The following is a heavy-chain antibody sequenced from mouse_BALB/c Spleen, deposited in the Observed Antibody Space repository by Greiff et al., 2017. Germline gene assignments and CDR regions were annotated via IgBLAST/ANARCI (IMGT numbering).Heavy chain of an antibody. CDR3: ARQEGSSYRFAY. D-gene: IGHD1-1*01. Sequence: EVMLVESGGGLVKLGGSLKLSCAASGFTFSSYYMSWVRQTPEKRLELVAAINSNGGSTYYPDTVKGRFTISRDNAKNTLYLQMSSLKPEDTALYYCARQEGSSYRFAYWGQGTLVTVSA. J-gene: IGHJ3*01. V-gene: IGHV5-6-2*01. CDR1: GFTFSSYY. CDR2: INSNGGST.